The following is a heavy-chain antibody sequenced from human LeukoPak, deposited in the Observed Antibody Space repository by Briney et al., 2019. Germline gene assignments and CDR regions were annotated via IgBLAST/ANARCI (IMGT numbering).Heavy chain of an antibody. CDR3: ASGRGYSAPTGN. J-gene: IGHJ4*02. Sequence: ASVKVSCKASGGTFSSYTISWVRQAPGQGLEWMGRIIPILGIANYAQKFQGRVTITADKSTSTAYMELSSPRSEDTAVYYCASGRGYSAPTGNWGQGTLVTVSS. V-gene: IGHV1-69*02. D-gene: IGHD5-12*01. CDR1: GGTFSSYT. CDR2: IIPILGIA.